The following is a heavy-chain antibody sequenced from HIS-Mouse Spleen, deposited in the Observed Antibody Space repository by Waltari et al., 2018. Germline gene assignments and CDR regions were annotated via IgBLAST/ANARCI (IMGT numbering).Heavy chain of an antibody. V-gene: IGHV3-74*01. CDR1: FTFSSYW. D-gene: IGHD6-13*01. CDR2: INSVGSST. Sequence: EVQLVESGGGLVQPGFTFSSYWMHWGRQAPGKGLVWVSRINSVGSSTSYADAVKGRFTISRDNAKNTLYLQMNSLRAEDTAVYYCARGMGSSWPYDAFDIWGQGTMVTVSS. J-gene: IGHJ3*02. CDR3: ARGMGSSWPYDAFDI.